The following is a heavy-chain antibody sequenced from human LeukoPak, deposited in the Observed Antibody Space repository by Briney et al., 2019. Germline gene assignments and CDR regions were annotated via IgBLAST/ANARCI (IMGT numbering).Heavy chain of an antibody. CDR2: ISYDGSNK. Sequence: GGSLRLSCAASGFTFSSYGMHWVRQAPGKGLEWVAVISYDGSNKYYADSVKGRFTISRDNSKNTLYLQMNSLRAEDTAVYYCAKVAAVAGYYRYDYFRHWGQGTLVTVSS. J-gene: IGHJ1*01. V-gene: IGHV3-30*18. D-gene: IGHD6-19*01. CDR1: GFTFSSYG. CDR3: AKVAAVAGYYRYDYFRH.